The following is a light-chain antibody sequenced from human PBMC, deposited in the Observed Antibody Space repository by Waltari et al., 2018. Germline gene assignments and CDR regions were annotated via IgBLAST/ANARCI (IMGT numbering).Light chain of an antibody. J-gene: IGKJ4*01. CDR1: QGINSY. CDR3: LQHSSYPLT. CDR2: TAT. V-gene: IGKV1-17*01. Sequence: DIQMTQSPSAVSASVGDTVTITCLASQGINSYLHWFQQKPGKAPNLLIYTATTLQSGVPSRFTGSKSGTEFTLTINSLQPEDFASYYCLQHSSYPLTFGGGTKVEIK.